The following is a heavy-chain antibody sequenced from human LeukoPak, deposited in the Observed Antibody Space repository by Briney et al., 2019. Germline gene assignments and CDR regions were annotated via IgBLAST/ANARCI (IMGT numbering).Heavy chain of an antibody. CDR3: ARGAAGSWYRTFDP. D-gene: IGHD6-13*01. V-gene: IGHV4-34*11. Sequence: SETLSLTCAVYGGSFSGYYWSWIRQPPGKGLEWIGYIYDNGNTNYNPSLKSRVTISVDTSKTQFSLKLRSVTAADTAFYYCARGAAGSWYRTFDPWGQGTLVTVSS. J-gene: IGHJ5*02. CDR2: IYDNGNT. CDR1: GGSFSGYY.